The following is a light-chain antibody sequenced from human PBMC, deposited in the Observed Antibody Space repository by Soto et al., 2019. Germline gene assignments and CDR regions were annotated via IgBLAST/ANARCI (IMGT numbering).Light chain of an antibody. Sequence: QSALTQPAAVSGSPGQSITISCTGTRSDIGDYNYVSWYQQHPGKAPKLLIFEVRSRPSGVSHRFTGSKSGNTASLTISGLQAEDEADYYCSSYTSSKIYVFGTGTQLTVL. J-gene: IGLJ1*01. CDR2: EVR. V-gene: IGLV2-14*01. CDR3: SSYTSSKIYV. CDR1: RSDIGDYNY.